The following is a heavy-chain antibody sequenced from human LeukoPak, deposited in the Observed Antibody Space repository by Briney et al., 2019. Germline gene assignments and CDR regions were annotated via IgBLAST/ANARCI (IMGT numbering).Heavy chain of an antibody. CDR2: ISYDGSHK. J-gene: IGHJ4*02. Sequence: GGSLRLSCAASGFTFSSYALHWVRQAPGKGLEWVAVISYDGSHKYYADSVKGRFTISRDNPKNTLYLQMNSLRPEDTALYYCARGSYGSGTEQYYFDNWGQGALVTVSS. D-gene: IGHD3-10*01. CDR1: GFTFSSYA. CDR3: ARGSYGSGTEQYYFDN. V-gene: IGHV3-30*04.